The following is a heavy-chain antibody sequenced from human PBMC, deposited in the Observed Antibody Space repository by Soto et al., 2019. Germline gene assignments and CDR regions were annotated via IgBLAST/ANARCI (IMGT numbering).Heavy chain of an antibody. J-gene: IGHJ6*02. CDR1: GGSISSDDYY. D-gene: IGHD3-16*01. CDR3: ARGWDYYGMDV. CDR2: ICYRGTP. V-gene: IGHV4-31*03. Sequence: SETVSLACTVSGGSISSDDYYWNWIRQRPGKGVEWIGGICYRGTPNYSPSLKSRIIMSMDMSEKQFALKLTSVTAADTAVYYCARGWDYYGMDVWGQGTTVTVSS.